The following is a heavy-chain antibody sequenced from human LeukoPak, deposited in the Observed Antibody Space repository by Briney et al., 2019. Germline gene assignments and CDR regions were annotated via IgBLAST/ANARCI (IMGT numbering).Heavy chain of an antibody. CDR1: GFTFSSYS. J-gene: IGHJ5*02. Sequence: PGGSLRLSCTASGFTFSSYSMNWVRQAPGKGLEWVSYISSGSTTIYYADSVKGRFTISRDNAKNSLYLQMNSLRAEDTAVYYCAREGLLRYFDWLTKGPYNWFDPWGQGTLVTVSS. CDR2: ISSGSTTI. V-gene: IGHV3-48*04. D-gene: IGHD3-9*01. CDR3: AREGLLRYFDWLTKGPYNWFDP.